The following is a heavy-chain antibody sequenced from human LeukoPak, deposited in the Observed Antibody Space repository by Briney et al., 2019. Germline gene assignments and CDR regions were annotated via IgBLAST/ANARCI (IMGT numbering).Heavy chain of an antibody. Sequence: GGSLRLSCAASGFTFSNYAMNWVRQAPGKGLEWVSGISGSGGSTYYADSVKGRFTISRDNSKNTLYLQMNSLRAEDTAVYYCAKVDTMIVVAPYFDYWGQGTLVTVSS. D-gene: IGHD3-22*01. CDR2: ISGSGGST. J-gene: IGHJ4*02. V-gene: IGHV3-23*01. CDR1: GFTFSNYA. CDR3: AKVDTMIVVAPYFDY.